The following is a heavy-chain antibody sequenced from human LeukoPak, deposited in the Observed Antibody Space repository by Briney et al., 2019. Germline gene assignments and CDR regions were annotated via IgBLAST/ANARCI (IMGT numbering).Heavy chain of an antibody. V-gene: IGHV3-23*01. J-gene: IGHJ4*02. D-gene: IGHD1-26*01. CDR3: AIEMEPYS. CDR2: ISGRGIT. Sequence: GGSLRLSCAASGFTFSSYAMSWVRQAPGKGLEWVSGISGRGITYYADSVKGRFTISRDNSKNTLFLQMNSLRAEDTAVYYCAIEMEPYSWGQGTLVTVSS. CDR1: GFTFSSYA.